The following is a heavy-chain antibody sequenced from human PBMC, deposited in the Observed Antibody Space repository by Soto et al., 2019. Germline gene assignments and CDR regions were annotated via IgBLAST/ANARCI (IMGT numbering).Heavy chain of an antibody. Sequence: EVQLLESGGGLVQPGGSLRLSCAASGFTFGSYAMSWVRQAPGKGLEWVSSIGAGYRTYYADSVKGRFTISRDNSKNTLYLQMNSLRAEDTAIYYCATPYSSSWFSPFDYWGQGSLVTVSS. CDR2: IGAGYRT. D-gene: IGHD6-13*01. J-gene: IGHJ4*02. V-gene: IGHV3-23*01. CDR1: GFTFGSYA. CDR3: ATPYSSSWFSPFDY.